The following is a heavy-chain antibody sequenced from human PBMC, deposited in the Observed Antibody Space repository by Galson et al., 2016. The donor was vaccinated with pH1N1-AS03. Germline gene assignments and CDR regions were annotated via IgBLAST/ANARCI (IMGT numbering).Heavy chain of an antibody. Sequence: QSGAEVKKPGESLKISCKVSGYTFSNHWIGWVRQMPGKGLEWMGIIYPADSSTTYSPSFQGQVPISAAQSISTAYLQWSSLRASDTAMYFCARQQDGRGSGLEWLFWYGMDVWGQGTTVIVSS. CDR3: ARQQDGRGSGLEWLFWYGMDV. CDR2: IYPADSST. V-gene: IGHV5-51*01. CDR1: GYTFSNHW. J-gene: IGHJ6*02. D-gene: IGHD3-3*01.